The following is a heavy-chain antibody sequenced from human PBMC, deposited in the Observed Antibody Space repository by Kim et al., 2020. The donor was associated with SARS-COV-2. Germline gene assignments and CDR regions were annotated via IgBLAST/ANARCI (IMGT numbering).Heavy chain of an antibody. D-gene: IGHD1-26*01. CDR3: ASRKDSGSYYPWINYYYYYGMDV. Sequence: GGSLRLSCAASGFTFSSYEMNWVRQAPGKGLEWVSYISSSGSTIYYADSVKGRFTISRDNAKNSLYLQMNSLRAEDTAVYYCASRKDSGSYYPWINYYYYYGMDVWGQGTTVTVSS. CDR1: GFTFSSYE. J-gene: IGHJ6*02. CDR2: ISSSGSTI. V-gene: IGHV3-48*03.